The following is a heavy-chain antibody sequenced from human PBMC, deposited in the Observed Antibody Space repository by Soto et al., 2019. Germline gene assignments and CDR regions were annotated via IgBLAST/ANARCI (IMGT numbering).Heavy chain of an antibody. CDR3: ARDKGGSSDYGFWSGFDY. D-gene: IGHD3-3*01. CDR1: GGSVSSYY. Sequence: PEETLSLTCTVSGGSVSSYYWSWIRQSPEKGLEWIGYIYYSGSTKYNPSLKSRVTISVDTSKNQFSLKLSSVTAADTAVYYCARDKGGSSDYGFWSGFDYWGQGTLVTV. CDR2: IYYSGST. J-gene: IGHJ4*02. V-gene: IGHV4-59*02.